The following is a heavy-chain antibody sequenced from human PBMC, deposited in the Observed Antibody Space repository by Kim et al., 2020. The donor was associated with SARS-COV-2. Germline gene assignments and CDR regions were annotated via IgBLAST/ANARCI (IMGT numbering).Heavy chain of an antibody. CDR1: GFTFSSYA. J-gene: IGHJ4*02. CDR2: ITDNGYST. V-gene: IGHV3-23*01. D-gene: IGHD1-26*01. Sequence: GGSLRLSCGASGFTFSSYAMAWVRQAPGKRLEYVSSITDNGYSTYYADSVKGRFTISRDNSQNTLFLHMSSLRVDDTAVYYCAKWSNPKDYWGQGTLVTVSS. CDR3: AKWSNPKDY.